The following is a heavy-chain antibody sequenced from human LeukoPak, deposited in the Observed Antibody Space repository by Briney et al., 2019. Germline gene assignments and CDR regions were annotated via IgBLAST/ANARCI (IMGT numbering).Heavy chain of an antibody. J-gene: IGHJ6*02. V-gene: IGHV3-21*01. D-gene: IGHD4-23*01. CDR3: ARGRVDYGGNSFYYYYGMDV. CDR2: ISSSSSYI. Sequence: GGSLRLSCAASGFTFSSYSMNWVRQAPGKGLEWVSSISSSSSYIYYADSVKGRFTISRDNAKNSLHLQMNSLRAEDTAVYYCARGRVDYGGNSFYYYYGMDVWGQGTTVTVSS. CDR1: GFTFSSYS.